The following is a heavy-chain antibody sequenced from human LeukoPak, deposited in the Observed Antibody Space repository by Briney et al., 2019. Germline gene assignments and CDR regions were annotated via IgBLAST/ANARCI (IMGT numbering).Heavy chain of an antibody. Sequence: SETLSLTCTVSGGSISSYYWSWIRQPPGKGLEWIGSIYYSGSTYYNPSLKSRVTISVDTSKNQFSLKLSSVTAADTAVYYCASLTTVVTPLDYWGQGTLVTVSS. CDR3: ASLTTVVTPLDY. CDR1: GGSISSYY. CDR2: IYYSGST. D-gene: IGHD4-23*01. V-gene: IGHV4-59*05. J-gene: IGHJ4*02.